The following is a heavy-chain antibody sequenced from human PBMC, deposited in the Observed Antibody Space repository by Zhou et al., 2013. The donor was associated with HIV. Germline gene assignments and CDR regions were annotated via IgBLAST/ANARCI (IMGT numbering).Heavy chain of an antibody. CDR1: GYTFISYG. Sequence: QVQLVQSGAEVKKPGASVKVSCTASGYTFISYGVSWVRQASGQGLEWLGRIFPHKGNTNYAQRVQDRIIMTSDTSTKTVYMELRNLRFDDTAVYYCARDRRGGMVAVTEGEFANWGQGTLVTVSS. J-gene: IGHJ4*02. D-gene: IGHD3-10*01. CDR2: IFPHKGNT. V-gene: IGHV1-18*01. CDR3: ARDRRGGMVAVTEGEFAN.